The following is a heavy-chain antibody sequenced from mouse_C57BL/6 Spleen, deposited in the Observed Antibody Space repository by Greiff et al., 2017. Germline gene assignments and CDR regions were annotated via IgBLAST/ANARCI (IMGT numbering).Heavy chain of an antibody. CDR1: GYTFTDYY. V-gene: IGHV1-26*01. CDR3: ARGGYAMDY. Sequence: EVKLQQSGPELVKPGASVKMSCTASGYTFTDYYMNWVKQSHGKSLEWIGDINPNNGGTSYNQKFKGKATLTVDKSSSTAYMELRSLTSEDSAVYYCARGGYAMDYWGQGTSVTVSS. J-gene: IGHJ4*01. CDR2: INPNNGGT.